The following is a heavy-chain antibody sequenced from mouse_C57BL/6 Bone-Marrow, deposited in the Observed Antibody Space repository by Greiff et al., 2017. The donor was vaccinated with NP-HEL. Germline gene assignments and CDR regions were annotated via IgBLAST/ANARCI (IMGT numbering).Heavy chain of an antibody. CDR2: ISSGGSYT. J-gene: IGHJ3*01. V-gene: IGHV5-6*01. CDR1: GFTFSSYG. Sequence: EVKLVESGGDLVKPGGSLKLSCAASGFTFSSYGMSWVRQTPDKRLEWVATISSGGSYTYYPDSVKGRFTISRDNAKNTLYLQMSSLKSEDTATYYCARAGCTAWFAYWGQGTLVTVSA. CDR3: ARAGCTAWFAY. D-gene: IGHD1-1*01.